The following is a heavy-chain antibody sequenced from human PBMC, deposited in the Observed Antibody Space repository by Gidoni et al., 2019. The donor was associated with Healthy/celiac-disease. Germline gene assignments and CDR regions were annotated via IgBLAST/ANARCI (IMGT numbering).Heavy chain of an antibody. J-gene: IGHJ4*02. Sequence: QVQLVESGGGVVQPGRSLRRSCAAAGFTFSSYGMHWVRQAPGKGLELGAVISYDGSNKYYADSVKGRFTISRDNSKNTLYLQMNSLRAEDTAVYYCAKDSGDGYNFADYWGQGTLVTVSS. D-gene: IGHD5-12*01. V-gene: IGHV3-30*18. CDR3: AKDSGDGYNFADY. CDR2: ISYDGSNK. CDR1: GFTFSSYG.